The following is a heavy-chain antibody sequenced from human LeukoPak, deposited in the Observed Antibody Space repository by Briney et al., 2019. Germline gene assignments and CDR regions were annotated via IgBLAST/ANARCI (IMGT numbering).Heavy chain of an antibody. Sequence: PGGSLRLSCAASGFTFSSYAMSWVRQAPGKGLEWVSSIVGSGGSTYYADSVKGRFTISRDNAKNSLYLQMNSLRAEDTAVYYCARVGYGGYVGAFDIWGQGTMVTVSS. CDR2: IVGSGGST. CDR1: GFTFSSYA. CDR3: ARVGYGGYVGAFDI. D-gene: IGHD5-12*01. J-gene: IGHJ3*02. V-gene: IGHV3-23*01.